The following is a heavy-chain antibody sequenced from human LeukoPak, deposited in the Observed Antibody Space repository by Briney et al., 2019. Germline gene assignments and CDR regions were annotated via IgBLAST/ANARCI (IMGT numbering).Heavy chain of an antibody. Sequence: GGSLRLSCAASGFTISSYEMNWVRQAPGKGLEWVSYISSSANKIYYADSVKGRFTISRDNAKNSLYLQLNSLRVADTAVYYCATAEIYYYGSGSYDYWGRGTLVTVSS. D-gene: IGHD3-10*01. CDR3: ATAEIYYYGSGSYDY. V-gene: IGHV3-48*03. CDR1: GFTISSYE. CDR2: ISSSANKI. J-gene: IGHJ4*02.